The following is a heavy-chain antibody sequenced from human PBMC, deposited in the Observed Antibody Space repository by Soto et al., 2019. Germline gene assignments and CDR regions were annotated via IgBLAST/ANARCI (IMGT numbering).Heavy chain of an antibody. CDR1: GFTFSSYG. J-gene: IGHJ6*02. CDR3: ANTAADYCMDV. Sequence: QVQLVESGGGVVQPGRSLRLSCAASGFTFSSYGMHWVRQAPGKGLEWVAVISYDGSNKYYADSVKGRFTISRDNSKNKLYLQMNSRRAEDTAVYYCANTAADYCMDVWGQGTTV. CDR2: ISYDGSNK. D-gene: IGHD6-25*01. V-gene: IGHV3-30*18.